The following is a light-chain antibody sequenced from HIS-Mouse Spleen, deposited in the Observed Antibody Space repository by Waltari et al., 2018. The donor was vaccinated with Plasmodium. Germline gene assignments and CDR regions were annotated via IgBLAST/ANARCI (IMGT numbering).Light chain of an antibody. CDR1: KLGDKY. CDR3: QAWDSSNWV. CDR2: QDS. V-gene: IGLV3-1*01. Sequence: SYELTQPPSVSVSPGQTASITCSGDKLGDKYAWWYQQKPGQSPVLVIHQDSKRTSGVPERLSGSNTGNAATLPRGGTQAMDEADYYCQAWDSSNWVFGGGTKLTVL. J-gene: IGLJ3*02.